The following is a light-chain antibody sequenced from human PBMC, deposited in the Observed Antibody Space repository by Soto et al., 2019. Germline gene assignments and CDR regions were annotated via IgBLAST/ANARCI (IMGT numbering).Light chain of an antibody. V-gene: IGKV1-5*03. CDR2: KAS. CDR3: QQYNSYSEA. J-gene: IGKJ1*01. CDR1: QTISSW. Sequence: DIQMSQSPSTLSGSVGDRVTITCRASQTISSWLAGYQQKPGKAPKLLIYKASTLKSGVPSRFSGSGSGTEFTLTISSLQPDDFATYYCQQYNSYSEAFGQGTKVDIK.